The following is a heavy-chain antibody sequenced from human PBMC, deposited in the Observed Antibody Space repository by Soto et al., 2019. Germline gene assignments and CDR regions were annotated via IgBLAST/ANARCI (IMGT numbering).Heavy chain of an antibody. V-gene: IGHV3-64D*08. CDR1: GFTFSSYA. Sequence: PGGSLRLSCSASGFTFSSYAMHWVRQAPGKGLEYVSAISSNGGSTYYADSVKGRFTISRDNSKNTLYLQMSSLRAEDTAVYYCVKGGGTYYDFWSGYPGIRCFQHWGQGTLVTVSS. J-gene: IGHJ1*01. CDR3: VKGGGTYYDFWSGYPGIRCFQH. CDR2: ISSNGGST. D-gene: IGHD3-3*01.